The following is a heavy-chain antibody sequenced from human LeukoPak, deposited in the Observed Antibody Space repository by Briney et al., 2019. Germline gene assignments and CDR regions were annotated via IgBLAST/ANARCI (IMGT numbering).Heavy chain of an antibody. CDR3: AKFRAVVTLFDY. J-gene: IGHJ4*02. CDR1: GFTFSSYA. CDR2: ISGSGGST. D-gene: IGHD4-23*01. V-gene: IGHV3-23*01. Sequence: PGGSLRLSCGASGFTFSSYAVSWVRQAPGKGLEWVSAISGSGGSTYYADSVKGRFTISRDNSKKTLYLQMNSLRAEDKAVYYCAKFRAVVTLFDYWGQGTLVTVSS.